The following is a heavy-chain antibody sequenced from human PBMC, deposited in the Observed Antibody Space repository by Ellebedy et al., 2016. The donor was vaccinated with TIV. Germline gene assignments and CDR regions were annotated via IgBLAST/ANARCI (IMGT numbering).Heavy chain of an antibody. J-gene: IGHJ3*01. CDR2: ISNGGST. CDR1: GFIFSNYA. CDR3: ARTSTMTTFGASDF. V-gene: IGHV3-23*01. Sequence: GESLKISCAASGFIFSNYAMSWVRQAPGKGLEWVSAISNGGSTYYADSVKGRFTISRDNSKNTLYLQLNSLRAEDAALYYCARTSTMTTFGASDFWGQGTMVTVSS. D-gene: IGHD3-16*01.